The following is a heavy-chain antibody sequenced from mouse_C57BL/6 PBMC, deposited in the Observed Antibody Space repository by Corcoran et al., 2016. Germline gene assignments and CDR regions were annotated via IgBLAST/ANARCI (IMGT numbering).Heavy chain of an antibody. CDR2: IYPGDGDT. V-gene: IGHV1-80*01. J-gene: IGHJ3*01. D-gene: IGHD1-1*01. Sequence: QVQLQQSGAELVKPGASGKISCTASGYAFSSYWMNWVKQRPGKGLEWIGQIYPGDGDTNYNGQFKGKATLPADKSSSTAYMQLSSLTSEDSAVYFCARRDYYGSSYEDWFAYWGQGTLVTVSA. CDR1: GYAFSSYW. CDR3: ARRDYYGSSYEDWFAY.